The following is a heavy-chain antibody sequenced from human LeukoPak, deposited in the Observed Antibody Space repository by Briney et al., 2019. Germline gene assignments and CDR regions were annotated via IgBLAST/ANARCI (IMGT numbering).Heavy chain of an antibody. J-gene: IGHJ4*02. CDR1: GFTFSSYA. CDR2: ISGSGGST. D-gene: IGHD3-22*01. V-gene: IGHV3-23*01. Sequence: GGSLRLSCAASGFTFSSYAMSWVRQAPGKGLEWVSAISGSGGSTYYADSVKGRFTISRDNSKNTLYLQMNSLRAEDTAVYYCARGGYYYDSSGYSHDYFDYWGQGTLVTVSS. CDR3: ARGGYYYDSSGYSHDYFDY.